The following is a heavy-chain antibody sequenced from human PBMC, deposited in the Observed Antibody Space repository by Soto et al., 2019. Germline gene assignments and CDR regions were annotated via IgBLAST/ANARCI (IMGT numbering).Heavy chain of an antibody. Sequence: GGSLRLSCAASGFTFSSYGMHWVRQAPGTGLEWGAVISYDGSNKYYADSVKGRFTISRDNSKNTLYLQMNSLRAEDTAVYYCAKDQIDAVTTFFAYWGQGTLVTVSS. CDR3: AKDQIDAVTTFFAY. CDR1: GFTFSSYG. CDR2: ISYDGSNK. D-gene: IGHD4-4*01. J-gene: IGHJ4*02. V-gene: IGHV3-30*18.